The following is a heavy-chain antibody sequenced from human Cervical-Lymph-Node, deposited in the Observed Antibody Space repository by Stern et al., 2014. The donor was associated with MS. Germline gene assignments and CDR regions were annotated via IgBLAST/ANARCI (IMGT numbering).Heavy chain of an antibody. CDR1: GYSFTDYY. CDR3: ARWGLHNPLDY. Sequence: QMQLVQSGADVKRSGASVTLSCKASGYSFTDYYIQWVRQAPGQGLEWMGMINPNDGDTGYAPRFQGTVPLTRDTSPNTAYIHLGSLKSDDTPVYSCARWGLHNPLDYWGQGTLVTVSS. J-gene: IGHJ4*02. V-gene: IGHV1-46*01. CDR2: INPNDGDT. D-gene: IGHD2-21*02.